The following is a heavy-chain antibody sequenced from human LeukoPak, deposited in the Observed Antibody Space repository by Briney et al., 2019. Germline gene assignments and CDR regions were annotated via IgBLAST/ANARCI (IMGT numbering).Heavy chain of an antibody. Sequence: GGSLRLSCAASGFTFSSYSMNWVRQAPGKGLEWVSSITSSSTYIYYADSLKGRFTISRDNAKNSLYLQMNSLRAEDTAVYYCARASDNYYYHYMDVWGKGTTVTISS. V-gene: IGHV3-21*01. CDR1: GFTFSSYS. D-gene: IGHD2-15*01. J-gene: IGHJ6*03. CDR2: ITSSSTYI. CDR3: ARASDNYYYHYMDV.